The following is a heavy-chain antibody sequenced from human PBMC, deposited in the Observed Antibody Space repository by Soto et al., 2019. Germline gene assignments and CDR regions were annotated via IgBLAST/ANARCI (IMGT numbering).Heavy chain of an antibody. CDR3: ARVPDV. V-gene: IGHV4-30-2*01. CDR1: GGSMSSGGYS. CDR2: IYHNGSP. Sequence: QLQLQESGSGLVKPSQTLSLTCAVSGGSMSSGGYSWSWIRQPPGKGLEWIGYIYHNGSPYYNPAPTSRVTISVDRSKNQFSLKLSSVTAADTAVYYCARVPDVWGQGTTVTVSS. J-gene: IGHJ6*02.